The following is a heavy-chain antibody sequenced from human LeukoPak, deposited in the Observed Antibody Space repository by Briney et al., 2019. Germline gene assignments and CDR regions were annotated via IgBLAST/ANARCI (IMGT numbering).Heavy chain of an antibody. J-gene: IGHJ4*02. CDR1: GYTFTSYD. CDR3: ARYSGSGSYDY. CDR2: INAGNGNT. Sequence: ASVKVSCKASGYTFTSYDMHWVRQAPGQRLEWMGWINAGNGNTKYSQNIQGRVTITRDKSASTAYMELSSLRSEDTAVYYCARYSGSGSYDYWGQGTLVTVSS. V-gene: IGHV1-3*01. D-gene: IGHD3-10*01.